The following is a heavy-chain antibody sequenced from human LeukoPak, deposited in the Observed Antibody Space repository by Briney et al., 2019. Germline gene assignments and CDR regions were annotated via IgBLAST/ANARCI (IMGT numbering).Heavy chain of an antibody. CDR1: GFTFDDYA. D-gene: IGHD2-2*02. J-gene: IGHJ5*02. CDR3: AKGGYQLLYDWFDP. V-gene: IGHV3-9*01. Sequence: GGCLRLSFSAPGFTFDDYAMDSVRQAPGKGLEWVSGISWNSGSIGYADSVKGRFTISRDNAKNSLYLQMNSLRAEDTALYYCAKGGYQLLYDWFDPWGQGTLVTVSS. CDR2: ISWNSGSI.